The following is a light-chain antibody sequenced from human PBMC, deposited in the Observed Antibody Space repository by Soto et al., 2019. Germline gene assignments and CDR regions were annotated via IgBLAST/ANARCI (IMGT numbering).Light chain of an antibody. CDR2: DAS. Sequence: DIQMTQYPSSLSASVGDRITITCRASQSISSYLNWYQHKXGKAPKXXSYDASNLETGVPSRFSGSGSGTDFTFTISSLQPEDIETYYCQQYDNLPLTFGGGTKVDIK. CDR1: QSISSY. CDR3: QQYDNLPLT. J-gene: IGKJ4*01. V-gene: IGKV1-33*01.